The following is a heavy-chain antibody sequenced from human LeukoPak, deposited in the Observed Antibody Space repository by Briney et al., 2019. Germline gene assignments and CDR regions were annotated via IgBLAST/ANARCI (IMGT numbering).Heavy chain of an antibody. CDR3: AKTLTTTPYYYYGMDV. V-gene: IGHV3-23*01. Sequence: GGSLRLSCAASGFTFSSYAMTWVRQAPGKGPEWVSAISSSGGGTYYADSAKGRFSISRDNSKNTLDLQMDSLKVEDTAVYYCAKTLTTTPYYYYGMDVWGQGITVTVSS. J-gene: IGHJ6*02. D-gene: IGHD3-22*01. CDR1: GFTFSSYA. CDR2: ISSSGGGT.